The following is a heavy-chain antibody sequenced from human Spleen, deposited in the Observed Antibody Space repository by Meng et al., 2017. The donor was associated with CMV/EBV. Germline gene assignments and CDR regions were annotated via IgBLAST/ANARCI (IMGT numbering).Heavy chain of an antibody. D-gene: IGHD3-10*01. Sequence: SETLSLTCAVSGASISSSNWWSWVRQPPGKGLEWIGEVYHSGSTNYNPSLKSRLTISVDTSKNEFSLKLSSVTAADTAVYYCARDKGLELLGYWGQGTLVTVSS. CDR1: GASISSSNW. J-gene: IGHJ4*02. V-gene: IGHV4-4*02. CDR2: VYHSGST. CDR3: ARDKGLELLGY.